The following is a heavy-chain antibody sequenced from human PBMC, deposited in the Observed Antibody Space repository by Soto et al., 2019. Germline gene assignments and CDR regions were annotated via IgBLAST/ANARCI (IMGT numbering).Heavy chain of an antibody. V-gene: IGHV4-31*03. Sequence: SETLSLTCTVSGGSISSGGYYWSWIRQHPGKGLEWIGYIYYSGSTYYNPSLKSRVTISVDTSKNQFSLKLSSVTAADTAVYYCARESQVHMDYYGSFIWGQGTMVTVSS. D-gene: IGHD3-10*01. J-gene: IGHJ3*02. CDR2: IYYSGST. CDR1: GGSISSGGYY. CDR3: ARESQVHMDYYGSFI.